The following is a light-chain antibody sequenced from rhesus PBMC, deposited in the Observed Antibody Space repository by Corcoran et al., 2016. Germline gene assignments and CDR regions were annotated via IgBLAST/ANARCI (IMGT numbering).Light chain of an antibody. CDR2: EAS. J-gene: IGKJ2*01. Sequence: DIQMTQSPSSLSASVGDRVTITCRASQGITNDLAWYQQKPGETPKLLIYEASSLQSGIPSRFSGSGSGPDFTLTISSLQSEDFATYYCQHYSSTPYSFGQGTKVEIK. V-gene: IGKV1-22*01. CDR1: QGITND. CDR3: QHYSSTPYS.